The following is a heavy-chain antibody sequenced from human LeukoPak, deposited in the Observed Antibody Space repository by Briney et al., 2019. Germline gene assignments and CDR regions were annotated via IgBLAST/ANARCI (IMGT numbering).Heavy chain of an antibody. V-gene: IGHV1-46*01. Sequence: ASVKVSCKASGYTFTSYYMHWVRQAPGQGLEWMGIINPSGGSTSYAQKFQGRVTMTRDMSTSTVYMELSSLRSEDTAVYYCARGNPEYYYDSSGYYGLWGQGTLVTVSS. J-gene: IGHJ4*02. CDR2: INPSGGST. CDR3: ARGNPEYYYDSSGYYGL. CDR1: GYTFTSYY. D-gene: IGHD3-22*01.